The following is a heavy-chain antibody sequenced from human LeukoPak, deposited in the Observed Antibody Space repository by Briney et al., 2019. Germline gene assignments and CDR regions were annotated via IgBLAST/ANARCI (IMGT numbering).Heavy chain of an antibody. Sequence: PSQTLSLTCTVSGGSISSGGYYWSWIRQPPGKGLEWIGYIYYSGSTYYNPSLKSRVTISVDTSKNQFSLKLSSVTAADTAVYYCASGGATSSTNFDYWGQGTLVTVSS. CDR3: ASGGATSSTNFDY. V-gene: IGHV4-30-4*08. J-gene: IGHJ4*02. D-gene: IGHD6-13*01. CDR1: GGSISSGGYY. CDR2: IYYSGST.